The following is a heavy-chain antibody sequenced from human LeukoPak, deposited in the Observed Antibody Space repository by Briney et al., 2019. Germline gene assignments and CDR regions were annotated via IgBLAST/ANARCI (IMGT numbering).Heavy chain of an antibody. V-gene: IGHV1-18*01. J-gene: IGHJ6*02. Sequence: ASVKVSCKASGYTFTSYGISWVRQAPGQGLEWMGWISAYNGNTNYAQKLQGRVTMITDTSTSTAYMEPRSLRSDDTAVYYCARDLYYGSGSYFTYYYYGMDVWGQGTTVTVSS. D-gene: IGHD3-10*01. CDR3: ARDLYYGSGSYFTYYYYGMDV. CDR1: GYTFTSYG. CDR2: ISAYNGNT.